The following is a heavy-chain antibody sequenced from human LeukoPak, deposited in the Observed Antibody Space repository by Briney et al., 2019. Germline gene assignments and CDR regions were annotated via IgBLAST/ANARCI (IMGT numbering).Heavy chain of an antibody. CDR2: IYHSGST. V-gene: IGHV4-30-2*01. D-gene: IGHD3-9*01. Sequence: PSQTLSLTCAVSGGSISSGGYSWSWIRQPPGKGLEWIGYIYHSGSTYYNPSLKSRVTISVDTSKNQFSLKLSSVTAADTAVCYCARGNILTGYYWYYYYGMDVWGQGTTVTVSS. J-gene: IGHJ6*02. CDR1: GGSISSGGYS. CDR3: ARGNILTGYYWYYYYGMDV.